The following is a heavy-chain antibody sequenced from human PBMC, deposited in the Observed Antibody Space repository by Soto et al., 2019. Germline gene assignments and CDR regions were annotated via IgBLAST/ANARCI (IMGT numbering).Heavy chain of an antibody. CDR2: IYSGGST. V-gene: IGHV3-66*01. CDR1: GFIVSSNY. CDR3: TTDPVTMIVVVPSSG. Sequence: GGSLRLSCAASGFIVSSNYMSWVRQAPGKGLEWVSVIYSGGSTFYADSVKGRFIISRDDSKNTLYLQMNSLKTEDTAVYYCTTDPVTMIVVVPSSGWGQGTLVTVSS. D-gene: IGHD3-22*01. J-gene: IGHJ4*02.